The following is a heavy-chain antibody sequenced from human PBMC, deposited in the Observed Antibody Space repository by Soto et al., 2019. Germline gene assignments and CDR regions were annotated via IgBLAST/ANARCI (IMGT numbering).Heavy chain of an antibody. CDR3: ARSYTGDYEYYFDY. Sequence: ASQKVSWVRSVDCFTSYLIAPVSQIHEKGLECMAIIYPADSDIRYSPSFQGRVTIAADKSISTVYLQWSSMIASDTAMYYSARSYTGDYEYYFDYWAQGTLVTVSS. D-gene: IGHD4-17*01. J-gene: IGHJ4*02. CDR1: VDCFTSYL. CDR2: IYPADSDI. V-gene: IGHV5-51*01.